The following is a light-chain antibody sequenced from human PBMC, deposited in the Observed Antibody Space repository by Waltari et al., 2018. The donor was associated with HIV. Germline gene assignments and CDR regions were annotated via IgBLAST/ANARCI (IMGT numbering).Light chain of an antibody. CDR1: NSNIGMNY. Sequence: QSVLTQPPSVSVAAGQKVSVSCSGSNSNIGMNYVSWYQHLPGTAPKLLFSDDNKRPSGIPDRFSAAKSGTSATLDISGLLTGDEADYYCGSWDSRRSVFVFGGGTKVTVL. CDR3: GSWDSRRSVFV. CDR2: DDN. J-gene: IGLJ1*01. V-gene: IGLV1-51*01.